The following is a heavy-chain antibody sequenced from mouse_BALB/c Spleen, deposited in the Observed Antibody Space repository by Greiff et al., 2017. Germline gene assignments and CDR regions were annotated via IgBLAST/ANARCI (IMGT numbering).Heavy chain of an antibody. Sequence: VKLVESGGGLVQPGGSLKLSCAASGFTFSSYGMSWVRQTPDKRLELVATINSNGGSTYYPDSVKGRFTISRDNAKNTLYLQMSSLKSEDTAMYYCARDGFITTVGAGFDYWGQGTTLTVSS. CDR3: ARDGFITTVGAGFDY. V-gene: IGHV5-6-3*01. CDR2: INSNGGST. J-gene: IGHJ2*01. CDR1: GFTFSSYG. D-gene: IGHD1-1*01.